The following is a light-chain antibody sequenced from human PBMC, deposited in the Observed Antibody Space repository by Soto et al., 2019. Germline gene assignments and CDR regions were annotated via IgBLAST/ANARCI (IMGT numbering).Light chain of an antibody. V-gene: IGLV2-11*01. CDR2: DVS. J-gene: IGLJ1*01. CDR3: CSYAVTFYV. CDR1: SSDVGGYNY. Sequence: QSVLTQPASVSGSPGQSITISCTGTSSDVGGYNYVSWYQQHPGKAPKLMIYDVSKRPSGVPDRFSGSKSGNTASLTISGLQAEDEADYYCCSYAVTFYVFGTGTKLTVL.